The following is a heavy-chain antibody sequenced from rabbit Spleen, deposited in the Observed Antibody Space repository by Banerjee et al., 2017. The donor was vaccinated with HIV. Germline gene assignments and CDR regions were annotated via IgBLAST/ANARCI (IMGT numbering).Heavy chain of an antibody. CDR2: IYTGSGST. CDR1: GIDFSSYYY. V-gene: IGHV1S40*01. CDR3: ARGSATMTMVIIGYYLSL. D-gene: IGHD2-1*01. Sequence: QSLEESGGDLVKPGASLTLTCTASGIDFSSYYYMCWVRQAPGKGLEWIACIYTGSGSTYYANWAKGRFTISKTSSTTVTLQMTSLTAADTATYFCARGSATMTMVIIGYYLSLWGPGTLVTVS. J-gene: IGHJ4*01.